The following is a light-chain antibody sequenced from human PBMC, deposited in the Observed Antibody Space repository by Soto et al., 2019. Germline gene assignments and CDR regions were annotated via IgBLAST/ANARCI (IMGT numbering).Light chain of an antibody. CDR3: QQYGSSPPRFT. CDR2: GAS. CDR1: HSVSSSY. J-gene: IGKJ3*01. Sequence: EIVLTQSPGTLSLSPGERATLSCRASHSVSSSYLAWYQHKPGQAPRLLIYGASSRATGIPDRFSGSGSGTDFTLTISRLDPEDFAVYYCQQYGSSPPRFTFGPGTKVDIK. V-gene: IGKV3-20*01.